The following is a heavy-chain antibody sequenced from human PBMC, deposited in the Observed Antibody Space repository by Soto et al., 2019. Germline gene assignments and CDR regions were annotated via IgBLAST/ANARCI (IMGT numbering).Heavy chain of an antibody. CDR3: AKSSYSSRTFDF. CDR2: INYSGST. CDR1: GDSFSNNY. Sequence: PSETLSLTCTVSGDSFSNNYWSWIRQSSGKGLEWIGYINYSGSTNYNPSLRSRVAMSLDTSKNRISLNLSSVTAADTAVYYCAKSSYSSRTFDFWGRGTLVTVSS. J-gene: IGHJ4*02. V-gene: IGHV4-59*08. D-gene: IGHD6-13*01.